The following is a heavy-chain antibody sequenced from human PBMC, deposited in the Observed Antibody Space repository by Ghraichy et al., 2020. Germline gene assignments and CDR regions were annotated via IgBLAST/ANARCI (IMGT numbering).Heavy chain of an antibody. J-gene: IGHJ5*02. CDR3: AREVGGDEWELPRQDWFDP. CDR1: GGTFSSYA. D-gene: IGHD1-26*01. Sequence: SVKVSCKASGGTFSSYAISWVRQAPGQGLEWMGGIIPIFGTANYAQKFQGRVTITADESTSTAYMELSSLRSEDTAVYYCAREVGGDEWELPRQDWFDPWGQGTLVTVSS. CDR2: IIPIFGTA. V-gene: IGHV1-69*13.